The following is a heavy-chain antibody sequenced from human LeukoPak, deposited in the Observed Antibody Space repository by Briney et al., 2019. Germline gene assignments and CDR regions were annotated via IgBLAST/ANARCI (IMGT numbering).Heavy chain of an antibody. V-gene: IGHV3-53*04. CDR3: ARDSGLASSGYFHY. J-gene: IGHJ4*02. CDR2: IYSGGST. D-gene: IGHD3-22*01. Sequence: PGGSLRLSCAASGFTVSSNYMSCVRQASGKGLEWVSVIYSGGSTYYADSVKGRFTISRHNSKNTLYLQMNSLRAEDTAVYYCARDSGLASSGYFHYWGQGTLVTVSS. CDR1: GFTVSSNY.